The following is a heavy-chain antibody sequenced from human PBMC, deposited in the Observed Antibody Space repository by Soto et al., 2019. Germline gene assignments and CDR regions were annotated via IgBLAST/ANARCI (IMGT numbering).Heavy chain of an antibody. V-gene: IGHV3-23*01. J-gene: IGHJ4*02. Sequence: GGSLRLSCAASGFTFRNSGMHWVRQAPGKGLEWVSAISGSGGSTYYADSVKGRFTISRDNSKNTLYLQMNSLRAEDTAVYYCATRIAAAPAPDYWGQGTLVTVSS. CDR3: ATRIAAAPAPDY. CDR2: ISGSGGST. CDR1: GFTFRNSG. D-gene: IGHD6-13*01.